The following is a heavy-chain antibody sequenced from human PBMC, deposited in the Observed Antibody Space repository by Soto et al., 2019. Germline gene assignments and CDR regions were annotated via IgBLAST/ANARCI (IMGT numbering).Heavy chain of an antibody. J-gene: IGHJ4*02. CDR3: ARVRIVGSTAFDS. CDR2: ISYSGST. D-gene: IGHD1-26*01. V-gene: IGHV4-30-4*01. Sequence: QVQLQESGPGLVKPSQTLSLTCTVSGGSIRSEDYYWSWIRQPPGKGLEWIGYISYSGSTAYKSSLSNLVIISVDTSKNQVSLKLNSATAADTAVYYCARVRIVGSTAFDSWGQGTLVTVSS. CDR1: GGSIRSEDYY.